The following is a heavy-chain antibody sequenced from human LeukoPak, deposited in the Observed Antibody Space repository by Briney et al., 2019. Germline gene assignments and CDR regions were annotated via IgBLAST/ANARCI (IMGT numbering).Heavy chain of an antibody. CDR1: GFTFSIYA. V-gene: IGHV3-23*01. CDR3: AKETVVVVSSSDY. CDR2: ISGSGGST. D-gene: IGHD3-22*01. J-gene: IGHJ4*02. Sequence: GGSLRLSCAARGFTFSIYAMSWVRQAPGKGLEWVSAISGSGGSTYYADSVKGRFTISRDNSKNTLYLQMNSLRAEDTAVYYCAKETVVVVSSSDYWGQGTLVTVSS.